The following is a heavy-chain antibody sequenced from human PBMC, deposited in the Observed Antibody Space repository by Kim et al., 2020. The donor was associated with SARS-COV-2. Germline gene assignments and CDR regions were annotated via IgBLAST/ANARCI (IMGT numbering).Heavy chain of an antibody. D-gene: IGHD4-17*01. CDR2: LSYSGRT. Sequence: SETLSLTCSVSGGSISSSISYWGWIRQPPGKGLEWIGSLSYSGRTYYNPSLKSRVTISVDTSKNQFSLNLSSVTAADTAVYYSSGLYAYNCFDPWGQGTL. CDR3: SGLYAYNCFDP. V-gene: IGHV4-39*01. J-gene: IGHJ5*02. CDR1: GGSISSSISY.